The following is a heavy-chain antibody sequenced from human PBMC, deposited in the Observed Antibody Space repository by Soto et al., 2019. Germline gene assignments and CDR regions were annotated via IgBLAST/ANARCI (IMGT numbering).Heavy chain of an antibody. V-gene: IGHV1-58*01. CDR1: GFTFTSSA. Sequence: ASVKVSCKASGFTFTSSAVQWVRQARGQRLEWIGWIVVGSGNTNYAQKFQERVTITRDMSTSTAYMELSSLRSEDTAVYYCAADRATVTNFDYWGQGTLVTVSS. J-gene: IGHJ4*02. D-gene: IGHD4-17*01. CDR3: AADRATVTNFDY. CDR2: IVVGSGNT.